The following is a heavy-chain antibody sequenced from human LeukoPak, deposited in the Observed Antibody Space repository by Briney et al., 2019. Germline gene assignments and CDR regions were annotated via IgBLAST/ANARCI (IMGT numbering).Heavy chain of an antibody. J-gene: IGHJ4*02. V-gene: IGHV3-30-3*01. Sequence: GGSLRLSCAASRFTFSSYAMHWVRQAPGKGLEWVAVISSGGSNKYYADSVKGRFTISRDNSKNTVYLQMNSLRAEDTAVYYCARDGVDFWSGYYPNYFDYWGQGTLVTVSS. CDR1: RFTFSSYA. CDR2: ISSGGSNK. D-gene: IGHD3-3*01. CDR3: ARDGVDFWSGYYPNYFDY.